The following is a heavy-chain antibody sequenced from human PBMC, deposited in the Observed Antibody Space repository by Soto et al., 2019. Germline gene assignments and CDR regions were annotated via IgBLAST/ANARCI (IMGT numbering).Heavy chain of an antibody. Sequence: LRLSCAASGFTCSSYSMNWVRQAPGKGLEWVSSISSSSSYIYYADSVKGRFTISRDNAKNSLYLQMNSLRAEDTAVYYCAGRGYDFWSGYYNLDYWGQGTLVTVSS. CDR2: ISSSSSYI. CDR3: AGRGYDFWSGYYNLDY. J-gene: IGHJ4*02. CDR1: GFTCSSYS. V-gene: IGHV3-21*01. D-gene: IGHD3-3*01.